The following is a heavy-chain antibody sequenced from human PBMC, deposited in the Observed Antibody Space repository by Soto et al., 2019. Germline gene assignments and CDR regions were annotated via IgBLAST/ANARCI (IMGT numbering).Heavy chain of an antibody. J-gene: IGHJ4*02. Sequence: GGSLRLSCVASGFAFGTYWMHWVRQDLGKGLVWVSRINFDGTTTTYADSVKGRFTISRDNARHTVFLQMDSLRVEDTAIYYCTRLYDFWSGSALDSWGQGALVTVS. V-gene: IGHV3-74*03. D-gene: IGHD3-3*01. CDR3: TRLYDFWSGSALDS. CDR2: INFDGTTT. CDR1: GFAFGTYW.